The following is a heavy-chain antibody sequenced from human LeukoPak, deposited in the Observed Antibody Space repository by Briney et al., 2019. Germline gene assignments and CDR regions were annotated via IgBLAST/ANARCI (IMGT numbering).Heavy chain of an antibody. Sequence: PGGSLRLSCAASGFTFDDYAMHWVRQAPGKGLEWVSGISWNSGSIGYADSAKGRFTISRDNAKNSLYLQMNSLRAEDTALYYCAKDGGVYNYDFWSGYYPIYYFDYWGQGTLVTVSS. D-gene: IGHD3-3*01. CDR1: GFTFDDYA. J-gene: IGHJ4*02. V-gene: IGHV3-9*01. CDR2: ISWNSGSI. CDR3: AKDGGVYNYDFWSGYYPIYYFDY.